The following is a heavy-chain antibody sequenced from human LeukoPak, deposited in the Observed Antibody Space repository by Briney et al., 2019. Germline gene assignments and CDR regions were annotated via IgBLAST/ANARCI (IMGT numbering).Heavy chain of an antibody. D-gene: IGHD6-19*01. J-gene: IGHJ4*02. CDR2: INAGNGNT. CDR1: GYTFTSYA. V-gene: IGHV1-3*01. Sequence: GASVKVSCKASGYTFTSYAMHWVRQAPGQRLEWMGWINAGNGNTKYSQKFQGRVTITRDTSASTAYMELSSLRSEDTAVFYCARGFQGQWLLGRYYFDYWGQGTLVTVSS. CDR3: ARGFQGQWLLGRYYFDY.